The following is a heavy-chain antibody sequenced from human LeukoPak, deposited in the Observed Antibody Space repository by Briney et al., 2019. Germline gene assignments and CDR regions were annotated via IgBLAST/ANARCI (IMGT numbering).Heavy chain of an antibody. J-gene: IGHJ6*04. CDR3: AELGITMIGGV. Sequence: GGSLRLSCAASGFTFSSYGMHWVRQAPGKGLEWVAYIQHDGSNEQYADSVKGRFSISRDSSKNILYLQMNSLRAEDTAVYCCAELGITMIGGVWGKGTTVTISS. CDR2: IQHDGSNE. V-gene: IGHV3-30*02. D-gene: IGHD3-10*02. CDR1: GFTFSSYG.